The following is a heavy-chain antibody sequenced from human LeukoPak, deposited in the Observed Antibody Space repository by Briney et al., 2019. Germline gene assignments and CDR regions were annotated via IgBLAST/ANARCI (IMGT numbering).Heavy chain of an antibody. CDR2: ITPSSSYI. Sequence: PGGSVRLSCAASGFTFSSYRMNWVRQAPGKGLEWVSSITPSSSYINYADSVKGRFTISRDNARNSLYLQMNSLRAEDTALYYCAKALDYYGSGSYYNDAFDIWGQGTMVTVSS. V-gene: IGHV3-21*04. J-gene: IGHJ3*02. CDR1: GFTFSSYR. D-gene: IGHD3-10*01. CDR3: AKALDYYGSGSYYNDAFDI.